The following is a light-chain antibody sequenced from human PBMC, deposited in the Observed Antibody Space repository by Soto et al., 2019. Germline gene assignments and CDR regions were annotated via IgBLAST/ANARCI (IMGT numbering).Light chain of an antibody. CDR2: KVT. Sequence: QSALTQPASVSGSPGQSITISCTGTSSDVGGNKYVSWYQQYPGKVPKLLINKVTNRPSGVSYRSSGSKSGNTASLTISALLAEDEADYFCASSTSDSLYVFGTGTKV. J-gene: IGLJ1*01. V-gene: IGLV2-14*01. CDR3: ASSTSDSLYV. CDR1: SSDVGGNKY.